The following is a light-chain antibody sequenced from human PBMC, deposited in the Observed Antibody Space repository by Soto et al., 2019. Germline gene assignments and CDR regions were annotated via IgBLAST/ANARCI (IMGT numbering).Light chain of an antibody. CDR1: SSDIGAYDD. V-gene: IGLV2-14*01. J-gene: IGLJ2*01. Sequence: QSVLTQPASVSGSPGQSITISCTGTSSDIGAYDDVSWFQQYPGTAPTLLIYEVTFRPAGVSSRFSGSKSGNTASLTISGLQTEDEADYYGGSYARDTLIFGGGTKLTVL. CDR2: EVT. CDR3: GSYARDTLI.